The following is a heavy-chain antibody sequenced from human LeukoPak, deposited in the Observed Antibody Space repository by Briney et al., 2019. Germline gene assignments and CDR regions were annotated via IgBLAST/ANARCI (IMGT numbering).Heavy chain of an antibody. D-gene: IGHD6-19*01. V-gene: IGHV1-24*01. Sequence: ASVKVSCKVSGYTLTELSMHWVRLAPGKGLEWMGGFDPEDGETIYAQKFQGRVTMTEDSSTDTAYMELSSLRSEDTAVYYCAREHIAVADDHYYYMDVWGKGTTVTVSS. CDR3: AREHIAVADDHYYYMDV. CDR1: GYTLTELS. CDR2: FDPEDGET. J-gene: IGHJ6*03.